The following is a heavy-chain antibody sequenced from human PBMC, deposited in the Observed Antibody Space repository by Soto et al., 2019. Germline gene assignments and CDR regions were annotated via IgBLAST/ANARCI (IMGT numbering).Heavy chain of an antibody. J-gene: IGHJ6*02. CDR1: GYTFTSYA. CDR3: ARARGVITYYYYYGMDV. Sequence: ASVKVSCKASGYTFTSYAMHWVRQAPGQRLEWMGWINAGNGNTKYSQRFQGRVTITRDTSASTAYMELSSLRSEDTAVYYCARARGVITYYYYYGMDVWGQGTTVTVSS. CDR2: INAGNGNT. D-gene: IGHD3-10*01. V-gene: IGHV1-3*01.